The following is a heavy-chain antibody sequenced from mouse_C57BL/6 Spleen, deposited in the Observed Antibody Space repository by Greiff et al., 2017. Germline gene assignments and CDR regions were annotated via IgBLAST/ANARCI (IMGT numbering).Heavy chain of an antibody. V-gene: IGHV1-5*01. J-gene: IGHJ4*01. D-gene: IGHD2-10*02. CDR2: IYPGNSDT. Sequence: VQLQQSGTVLARPGASVKMSCKTSGYTFTSYWMHWVKQRPGQGLEWIGAIYPGNSDTSYNQKFNGKAKLTAVTSASTAYMELSSLTNEDSAVYYCTRRGPSYAMDYWGQGTSVTVSS. CDR3: TRRGPSYAMDY. CDR1: GYTFTSYW.